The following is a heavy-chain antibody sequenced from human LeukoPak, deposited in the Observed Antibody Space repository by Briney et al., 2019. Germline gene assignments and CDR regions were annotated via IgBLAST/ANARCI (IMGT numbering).Heavy chain of an antibody. CDR2: ISSSGSTI. D-gene: IGHD2-2*01. CDR3: ARARIVVVPAAMLDYYYMDA. V-gene: IGHV3-48*03. J-gene: IGHJ6*03. Sequence: GGSLRLSCAASGFTFSSYEMNWVRQAPGKGLEWVSYISSSGSTIYYADSVKGRFTISRDNAKNSLYLQMNSLRAEDTAVYYCARARIVVVPAAMLDYYYMDAWGKGTTVTISS. CDR1: GFTFSSYE.